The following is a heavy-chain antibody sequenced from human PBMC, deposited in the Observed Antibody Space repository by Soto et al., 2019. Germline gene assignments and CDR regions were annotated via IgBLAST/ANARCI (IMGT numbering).Heavy chain of an antibody. CDR2: ISGSGDST. Sequence: EVQLLESGGGLVQPGKSLRLSCAASGFTFSSYAMSWVRQAPGKGLEWVSVISGSGDSTYYADSVKGRFTISRDNSKNTLYLQMNILRAEDTAVYYCAKRATGTYFDYWGQGTLVTVSS. CDR1: GFTFSSYA. J-gene: IGHJ4*02. CDR3: AKRATGTYFDY. V-gene: IGHV3-23*01. D-gene: IGHD1-1*01.